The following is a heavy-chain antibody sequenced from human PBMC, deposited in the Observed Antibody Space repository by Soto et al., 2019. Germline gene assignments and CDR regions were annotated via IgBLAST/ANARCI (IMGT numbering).Heavy chain of an antibody. CDR3: ATVDYYGSGYDY. D-gene: IGHD3-10*01. V-gene: IGHV1-69*02. Sequence: GASVKVSCKASGGTFNSYTISWVRQAPGKGLEWMGRIIPILGIANYAQKFQGRVTITADKSTSTAYMELSSLRSEDTAVYYCATVDYYGSGYDYWGQGSLVTVSS. CDR1: GGTFNSYT. J-gene: IGHJ4*02. CDR2: IIPILGIA.